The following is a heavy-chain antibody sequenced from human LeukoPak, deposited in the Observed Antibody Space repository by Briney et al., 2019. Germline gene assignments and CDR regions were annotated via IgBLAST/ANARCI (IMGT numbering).Heavy chain of an antibody. CDR2: ILSTGTT. D-gene: IGHD4-17*01. Sequence: GGSLRLSCAASGFPFSASGMTWVRQAPGKGLEWVSHILSTGTTYYADSVRGRFTISRDNSKNTLYLLMTSLRADDTAVYYCATVKYDYGDPVGWFDPWGQGTLVTVSS. J-gene: IGHJ5*02. CDR3: ATVKYDYGDPVGWFDP. V-gene: IGHV3-23*01. CDR1: GFPFSASG.